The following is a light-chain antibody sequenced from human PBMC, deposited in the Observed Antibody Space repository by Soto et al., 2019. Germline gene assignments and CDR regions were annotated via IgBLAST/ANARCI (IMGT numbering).Light chain of an antibody. V-gene: IGLV2-14*01. J-gene: IGLJ1*01. Sequence: QSVLTQPASVSGSPWQSITISFTGTSSDVGGYNYVSWYQQHPGKAPKFMIYDVSNRPSGVSTRFSGSKSGNTASLTISGLQAEDEADYYCNSYTTSNTRQIVFGTGTKVTVL. CDR2: DVS. CDR1: SSDVGGYNY. CDR3: NSYTTSNTRQIV.